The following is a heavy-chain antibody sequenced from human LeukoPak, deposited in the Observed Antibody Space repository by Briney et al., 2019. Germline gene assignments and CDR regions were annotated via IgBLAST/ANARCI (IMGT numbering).Heavy chain of an antibody. CDR2: IYHSGST. D-gene: IGHD5-18*01. J-gene: IGHJ6*03. Sequence: SETLSLTCAVSGGSISSSNWWSWVRQPPGKGLEWIGEIYHSGSTNYNPSLKSRVTISVDTSKNQFSLKLSSVTAADTAVYYCAGSGYSYGRIYYYYYVDVWGKGTTVTVSS. CDR3: AGSGYSYGRIYYYYYVDV. CDR1: GGSISSSNW. V-gene: IGHV4-4*02.